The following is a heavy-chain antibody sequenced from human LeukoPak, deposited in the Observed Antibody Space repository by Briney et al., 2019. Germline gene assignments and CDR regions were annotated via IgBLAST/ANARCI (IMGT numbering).Heavy chain of an antibody. V-gene: IGHV4-38-2*02. CDR2: IGHSGST. D-gene: IGHD6-19*01. Sequence: SETLSLTCTVSGYSISSGYYWGWIRQPPGKGLEWTGSIGHSGSTYYNPSLKSRVTISVDTSKNQFSLKLSSVTAADTAVYYCARDGAVAGVDYWGQGTLVTVSS. CDR1: GYSISSGYY. CDR3: ARDGAVAGVDY. J-gene: IGHJ4*02.